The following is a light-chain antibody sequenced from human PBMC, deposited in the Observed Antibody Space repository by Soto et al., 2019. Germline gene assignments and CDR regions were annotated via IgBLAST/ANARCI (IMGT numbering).Light chain of an antibody. CDR2: GAS. CDR1: QSVSSSY. Sequence: EIVLAQSPGTLSLSPGERATLSCRGSQSVSSSYLAWYQQKPGQAPRLLIYGASTRATGIPARFSGSGSGTEFTLTISSLQSEDSAVYYCQQHNKWPLTFGGGTKVDIK. V-gene: IGKV3-15*01. CDR3: QQHNKWPLT. J-gene: IGKJ4*01.